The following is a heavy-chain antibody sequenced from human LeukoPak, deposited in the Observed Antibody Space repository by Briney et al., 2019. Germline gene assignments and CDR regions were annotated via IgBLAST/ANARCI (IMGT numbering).Heavy chain of an antibody. V-gene: IGHV1-18*01. CDR2: MSAYNGNT. J-gene: IGHJ4*02. CDR1: GYTFTSYG. D-gene: IGHD2-2*03. CDR3: ARTDLDIVVVPAAFFDY. Sequence: ASVKVSCKASGYTFTSYGISWVRQAPGQGLEWMGWMSAYNGNTNYAQKLQGRVTITTDTSTSTAYMGLRSLRSDDTAVYYCARTDLDIVVVPAAFFDYWGQGTLVTVSS.